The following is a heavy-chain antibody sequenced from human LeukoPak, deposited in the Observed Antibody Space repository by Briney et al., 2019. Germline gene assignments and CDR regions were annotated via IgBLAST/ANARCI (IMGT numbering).Heavy chain of an antibody. CDR1: GFTFSNYG. D-gene: IGHD3-3*01. V-gene: IGHV3-30*02. CDR2: IRYDGSNK. J-gene: IGHJ4*02. Sequence: GGSLRLSCVVSGFTFSNYGMSWVRQAPGKGLEWVAFIRYDGSNKYYADSVKGRFTISRDNSKNTLYLQMNSLRAEDTTVYYCTTTATDFWSSYYPDYWGQGTLVTVSS. CDR3: TTTATDFWSSYYPDY.